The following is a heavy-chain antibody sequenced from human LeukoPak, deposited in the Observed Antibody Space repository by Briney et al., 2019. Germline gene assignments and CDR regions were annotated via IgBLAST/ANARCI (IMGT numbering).Heavy chain of an antibody. CDR3: AKTLGYCTTTSCVRGGMDV. J-gene: IGHJ6*04. CDR2: ISGSGGST. Sequence: PGGSLRLSCAASGFTFSSYAMSWVRQAPGKGLEWVSVISGSGGSTYYADSVKGRFTISRDNSKNTLFLQMNSLTADDTAVFYCAKTLGYCTTTSCVRGGMDVWGKGTTVTVSS. CDR1: GFTFSSYA. D-gene: IGHD2-2*01. V-gene: IGHV3-23*01.